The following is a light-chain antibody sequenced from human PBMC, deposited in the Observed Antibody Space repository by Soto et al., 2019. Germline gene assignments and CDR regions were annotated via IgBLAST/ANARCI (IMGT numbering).Light chain of an antibody. CDR1: SSNIGAGYD. Sequence: QSMLTQPPSVSGAPGQRVTISYTGSSSNIGAGYDVHWYQQLPGTAPKLLIYGNSNRPSGVPDRFSGSKSGTSASLAITGLQAEDEADYYCQSYDSSPSGYVFGTGTKLTVL. CDR3: QSYDSSPSGYV. V-gene: IGLV1-40*01. CDR2: GNS. J-gene: IGLJ1*01.